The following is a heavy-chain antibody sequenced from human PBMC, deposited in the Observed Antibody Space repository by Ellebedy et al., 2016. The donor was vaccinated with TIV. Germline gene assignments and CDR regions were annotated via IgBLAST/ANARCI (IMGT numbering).Heavy chain of an antibody. D-gene: IGHD3-10*02. CDR1: GYTFAGYY. CDR2: INPNTGAT. V-gene: IGHV1-2*02. J-gene: IGHJ4*02. Sequence: AASVKVSCKTSGYTFAGYYIHWVRQAPGQGLEGMGWINPNTGATKYAQKFQGRVTMTRATSISTTYTELSSLRSDDAAVYYCAKALSAYDYYVLDFWGQGTLLTVSS. CDR3: AKALSAYDYYVLDF.